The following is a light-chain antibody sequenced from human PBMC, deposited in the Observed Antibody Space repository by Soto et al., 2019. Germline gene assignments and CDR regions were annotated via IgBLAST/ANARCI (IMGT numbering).Light chain of an antibody. Sequence: DIQMTQSPSSVSASVGDRVTITCRASQTITTYLNWYQQKPGKAPKLLIYGASSLQSGVPSRFTGSGSGTDFTLTISSLQPEDFATYHCQQSHSTPWTFGQGTKVEIK. J-gene: IGKJ1*01. V-gene: IGKV1-39*01. CDR1: QTITTY. CDR3: QQSHSTPWT. CDR2: GAS.